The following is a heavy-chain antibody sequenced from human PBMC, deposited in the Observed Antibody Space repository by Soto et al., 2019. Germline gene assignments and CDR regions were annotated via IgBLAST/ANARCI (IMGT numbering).Heavy chain of an antibody. CDR3: ARDKIKGAPDYLDS. CDR1: GFTFSANA. D-gene: IGHD1-26*01. V-gene: IGHV3-30-3*01. Sequence: QEQLVESGGDVVQPGRSLTLSCAASGFTFSANAMHWVRQAPGKGLEWVAVIAYDGTIKIYRDSVKGRFTIPRDDSKSTLYLPMNSLRPEDTAVYYCARDKIKGAPDYLDSWGQGTLVTVSS. CDR2: IAYDGTIK. J-gene: IGHJ4*02.